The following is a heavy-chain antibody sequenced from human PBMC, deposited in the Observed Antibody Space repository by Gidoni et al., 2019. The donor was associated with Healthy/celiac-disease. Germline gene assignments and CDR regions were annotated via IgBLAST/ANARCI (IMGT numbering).Heavy chain of an antibody. V-gene: IGHV1-69*06. D-gene: IGHD2-8*01. Sequence: QVQLVQSGAEVKKPGSSVKVSCKASGGPFSSYAISWVRPAPGQGLEWMGGIIPIFGTANYAQKFQGRVTITADKSTITAYMELSSLRSEDTAVYYCAREVFSGWFDPWGQGTLVTVSS. CDR3: AREVFSGWFDP. CDR1: GGPFSSYA. CDR2: IIPIFGTA. J-gene: IGHJ5*02.